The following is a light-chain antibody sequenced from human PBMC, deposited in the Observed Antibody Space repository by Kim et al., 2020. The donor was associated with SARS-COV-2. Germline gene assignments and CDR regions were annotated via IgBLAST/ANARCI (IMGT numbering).Light chain of an antibody. V-gene: IGLV1-40*01. Sequence: QSVLTQPPSVSGAPGQRITISCTGSSSNIGASFDVHWYQQLPGTAPKLLLYRNNNRPSGVPDRFSASRSGTSASLAITGLQPEDEAGYYCQSFDSSLSALLFGGGTQLTVL. CDR1: SSNIGASFD. CDR3: QSFDSSLSALL. J-gene: IGLJ2*01. CDR2: RNN.